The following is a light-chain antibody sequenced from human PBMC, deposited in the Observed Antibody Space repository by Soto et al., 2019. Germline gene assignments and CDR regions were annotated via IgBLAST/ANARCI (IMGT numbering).Light chain of an antibody. CDR1: QTVHSSF. CDR2: GTS. CDR3: QQHGGSPPYT. J-gene: IGKJ2*01. Sequence: EVVLTQSPGTLSLSPGDRATVSCRASQTVHSSFFAWYQQKGGQAPRLLIYGTSNRAAGIPDRFSGHGSGTDFTLTIDGLEPEDFAMCFCQQHGGSPPYTFGRGTRVEI. V-gene: IGKV3-20*01.